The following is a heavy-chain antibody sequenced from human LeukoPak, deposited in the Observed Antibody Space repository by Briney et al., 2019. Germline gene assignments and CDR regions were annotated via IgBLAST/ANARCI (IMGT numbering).Heavy chain of an antibody. CDR1: GDSISLSFYY. J-gene: IGHJ5*02. D-gene: IGHD6-13*01. CDR2: VYYSGST. CDR3: ATLPGYSSSSNWFDP. Sequence: PSETLSLTCSVSGDSISLSFYYWGWIRQPPGKALEWIGSVYYSGSTYYNPSLKSRVTISVDTSKNQFSLKLSSVTAADTAVYYCATLPGYSSSSNWFDPWGQGTLVTVSS. V-gene: IGHV4-39*01.